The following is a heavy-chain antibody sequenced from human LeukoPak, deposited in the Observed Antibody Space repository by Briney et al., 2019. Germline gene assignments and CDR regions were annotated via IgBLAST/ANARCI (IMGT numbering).Heavy chain of an antibody. Sequence: ASVKVSCKASGYTFTSYYMHWVRQAPGQGLEWMGIINPSGGSTSYAQKFQGRVTMTRDMSTSTVYMELSSLRSEDTAVYYCARGPIEYSSSSWFAPWGQGTLVTVSS. D-gene: IGHD6-6*01. CDR1: GYTFTSYY. CDR3: ARGPIEYSSSSWFAP. V-gene: IGHV1-46*01. CDR2: INPSGGST. J-gene: IGHJ5*02.